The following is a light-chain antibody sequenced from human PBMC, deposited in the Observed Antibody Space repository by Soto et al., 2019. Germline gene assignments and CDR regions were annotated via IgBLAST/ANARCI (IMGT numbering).Light chain of an antibody. Sequence: QSALTQPPSASGALGQTVTISCTGTSSDVGGYNYVSWHQQHPGKAPKLMIYEVTKRPSGVPDRFSGSKSGNSASLTVSGLQAEDEADYYCSSFAGGVSPVLFGGGTKLTVL. V-gene: IGLV2-8*01. CDR2: EVT. J-gene: IGLJ2*01. CDR3: SSFAGGVSPVL. CDR1: SSDVGGYNY.